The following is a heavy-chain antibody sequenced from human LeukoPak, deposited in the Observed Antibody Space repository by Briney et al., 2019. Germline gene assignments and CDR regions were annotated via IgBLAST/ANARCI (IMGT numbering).Heavy chain of an antibody. J-gene: IGHJ5*02. CDR2: IIPIIEEV. CDR3: ARPHYYGSGSYYPGWFDP. CDR1: GVTFSSFA. D-gene: IGHD3-10*01. V-gene: IGHV1-69*04. Sequence: GASVKVSCKASGVTFSSFAIAWVRQAPGQGLEWMGRIIPIIEEVNYAQKFQGRVTISADKSTSVAYMELNSLTPEDTAVYYCARPHYYGSGSYYPGWFDPWGQGTLVSVST.